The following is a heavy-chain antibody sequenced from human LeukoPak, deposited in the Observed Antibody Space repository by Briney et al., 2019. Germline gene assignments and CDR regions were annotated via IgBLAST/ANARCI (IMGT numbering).Heavy chain of an antibody. CDR2: MNPNSGNS. CDR1: GYTFPSYD. CDR3: ARGRYYYDSSGLNWCDP. J-gene: IGHJ5*02. Sequence: ASVKVSCKASGYTFPSYDINWVRQATGQGLEWVGWMNPNSGNSGYAQKFQGRVTMTRNTSISTAYMELSSLRSEDTAVYYCARGRYYYDSSGLNWCDPWGQGTLVTVSS. V-gene: IGHV1-8*01. D-gene: IGHD3-22*01.